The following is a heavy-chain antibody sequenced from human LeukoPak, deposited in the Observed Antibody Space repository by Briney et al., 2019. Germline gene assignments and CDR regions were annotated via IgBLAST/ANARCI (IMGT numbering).Heavy chain of an antibody. CDR2: IYSGGST. CDR1: GFTVSSNY. D-gene: IGHD6-13*01. CDR3: ARAGAAAAPYYVDY. V-gene: IGHV3-66*01. J-gene: IGHJ4*02. Sequence: PGGSLRLSCAASGFTVSSNYMGWVRQAPGKGLEWVSVIYSGGSTYYPDSVKGRFTISRDNSKNTLFLQMNSLRAEDTAVYYCARAGAAAAPYYVDYWGQGTLVTVSS.